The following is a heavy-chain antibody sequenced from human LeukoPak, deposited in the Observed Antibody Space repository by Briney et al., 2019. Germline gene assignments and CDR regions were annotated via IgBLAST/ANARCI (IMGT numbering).Heavy chain of an antibody. CDR1: GGSISSGDYY. V-gene: IGHV4-30-4*01. CDR3: ASAYFDWLLYPNWFDP. CDR2: IYYSGST. D-gene: IGHD3-9*01. Sequence: SETLSLTCTVSGGSISSGDYYWSWIRQPPGKGLEWIGYIYYSGSTYYNPSLKSRVTISVDTSKNQFSLKLSSVTAADTAVYYCASAYFDWLLYPNWFDPWGQGTLVTVSS. J-gene: IGHJ5*02.